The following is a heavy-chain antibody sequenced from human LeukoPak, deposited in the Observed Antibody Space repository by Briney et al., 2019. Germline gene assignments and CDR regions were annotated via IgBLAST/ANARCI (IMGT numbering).Heavy chain of an antibody. CDR1: GFTFSSYS. Sequence: GGSLRLSCVASGFTFSSYSLTWVRQAPGKGLEWVSGISGSGGSTYHADYVRGRFTISRDNSKNTLYLQMNSLRAEDTAVYYCAKERPSGSYLYYFDYWGQGTLVTVSS. J-gene: IGHJ4*02. D-gene: IGHD1-26*01. CDR2: ISGSGGST. V-gene: IGHV3-23*01. CDR3: AKERPSGSYLYYFDY.